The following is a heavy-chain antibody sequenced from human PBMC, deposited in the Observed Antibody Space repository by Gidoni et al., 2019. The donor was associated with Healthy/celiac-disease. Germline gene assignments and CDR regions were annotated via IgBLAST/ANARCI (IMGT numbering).Heavy chain of an antibody. D-gene: IGHD1-26*01. CDR3: ASLGSYSFYFDY. CDR1: GSPFSSYW. CDR2: IKQDGSEK. J-gene: IGHJ4*02. V-gene: IGHV3-7*01. Sequence: EVQLVKSGGGWAQPGGPRSLPCAPSGSPFSSYWMSWVRQAPGKGLEWVANIKQDGSEKYYVDSVKGRFTISRDNAKNSLYLQMNSLRAEDTAVYYCASLGSYSFYFDYWGQGTLVTVSS.